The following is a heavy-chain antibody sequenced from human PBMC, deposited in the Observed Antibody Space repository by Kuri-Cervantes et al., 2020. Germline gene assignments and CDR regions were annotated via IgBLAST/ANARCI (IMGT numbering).Heavy chain of an antibody. CDR2: IYYSGST. CDR3: ARPRTADYGDYAPSGRYYGMDV. D-gene: IGHD4-17*01. V-gene: IGHV4-59*12. J-gene: IGHJ6*02. Sequence: ESLKISCTVSGGSISSYYWSWIRQPPGKGLEWIGYIYYSGSTNYNPSLKSRVTISVDTSKNQFSLKLSSVTAADTAVYYCARPRTADYGDYAPSGRYYGMDVWGQGTTVTVSS. CDR1: GGSISSYY.